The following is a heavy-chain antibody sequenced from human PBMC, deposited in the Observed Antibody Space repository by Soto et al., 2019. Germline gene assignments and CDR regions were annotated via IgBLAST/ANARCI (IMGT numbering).Heavy chain of an antibody. V-gene: IGHV5-10-1*01. Sequence: GESLKISCKGSGYSFTSYWISWVRQMPGKGLEWMGRIDPSDSYTNYSPSLQGHVTISADKSISTAYLQWSSLKASDTAMYYCASVSNPYYYCGMDVWGQGTTVTVSS. CDR2: IDPSDSYT. CDR3: ASVSNPYYYCGMDV. CDR1: GYSFTSYW. J-gene: IGHJ6*02. D-gene: IGHD4-4*01.